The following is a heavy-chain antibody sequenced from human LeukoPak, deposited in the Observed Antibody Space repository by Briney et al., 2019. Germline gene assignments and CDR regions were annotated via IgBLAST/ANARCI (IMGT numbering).Heavy chain of an antibody. J-gene: IGHJ4*02. V-gene: IGHV4-38-2*02. CDR1: GYSIRSGFY. Sequence: MTSETLSLTCTVSGYSIRSGFYWGWIRQPPGKGLEWIGNIYHSGITYYTPSLKSRVTISVDTSKNQFYLKLSSVTAADTAVYYCARAVGSFDWLPLFDYWGQGTLVTVSS. CDR3: ARAVGSFDWLPLFDY. D-gene: IGHD3-9*01. CDR2: IYHSGIT.